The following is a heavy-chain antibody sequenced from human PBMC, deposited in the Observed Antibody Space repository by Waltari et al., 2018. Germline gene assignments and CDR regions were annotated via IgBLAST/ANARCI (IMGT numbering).Heavy chain of an antibody. CDR2: ISAYNGNT. V-gene: IGHV1-18*01. J-gene: IGHJ1*01. D-gene: IGHD1-26*01. Sequence: QIQLVQSGAEMKKPGASVKVSCKASGYTFTSYFISWVRQAPGQGLEWMGWISAYNGNTKYAQKFQGRVTMTTDTSTRTAYMELGSLRSDDTAVYYCAREGLVGTDAEYFQHWGQGTLVTVSS. CDR3: AREGLVGTDAEYFQH. CDR1: GYTFTSYF.